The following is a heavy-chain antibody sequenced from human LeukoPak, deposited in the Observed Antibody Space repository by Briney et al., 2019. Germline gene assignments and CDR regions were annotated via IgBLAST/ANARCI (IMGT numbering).Heavy chain of an antibody. CDR1: GFTFSSYW. Sequence: GGTLRLSCAASGFTFSSYWMTWVRQAPGKGLEWVANIKQDGSAKYYVDSVKGRFTISSDNAKNSLYLQMNSLRAEDTAIYYCAPYSSSQGSLDYWGQGTLVTVSS. D-gene: IGHD6-6*01. J-gene: IGHJ4*02. V-gene: IGHV3-7*01. CDR2: IKQDGSAK. CDR3: APYSSSQGSLDY.